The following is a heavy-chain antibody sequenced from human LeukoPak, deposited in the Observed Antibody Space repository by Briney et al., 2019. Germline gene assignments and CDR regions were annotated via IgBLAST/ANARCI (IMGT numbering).Heavy chain of an antibody. Sequence: GGSLRLSCAASGFTFSSYAMSWVRQAPGKGLEWVSAISGGGGPTYYADSVKGRFTISRDNSKKTLYLQMNSLRAEDTAVYYCAKVFGTAAAGTGRGFDYWGQGTLVTVSS. CDR2: ISGGGGPT. CDR1: GFTFSSYA. J-gene: IGHJ4*02. D-gene: IGHD6-13*01. CDR3: AKVFGTAAAGTGRGFDY. V-gene: IGHV3-23*01.